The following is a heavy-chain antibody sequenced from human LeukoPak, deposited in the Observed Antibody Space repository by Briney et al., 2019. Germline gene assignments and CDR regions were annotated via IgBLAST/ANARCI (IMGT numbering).Heavy chain of an antibody. D-gene: IGHD2-15*01. Sequence: GGSLRLSCAASGFTFSSYAMSWVRQAPGKGLEWVSAISGSGGSTYYADSVKGRFTISRDNSKNTLYLQMNSLRAKDTAVYYCATLPASGGSRESRGQGTLVTVSS. V-gene: IGHV3-23*01. CDR1: GFTFSSYA. J-gene: IGHJ4*02. CDR3: ATLPASGGSRES. CDR2: ISGSGGST.